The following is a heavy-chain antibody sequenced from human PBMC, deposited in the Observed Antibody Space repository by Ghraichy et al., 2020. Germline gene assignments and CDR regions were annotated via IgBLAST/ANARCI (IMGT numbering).Heavy chain of an antibody. V-gene: IGHV3-7*03. J-gene: IGHJ3*02. CDR2: IKQDGSEK. CDR3: ARPGLVDAFDI. CDR1: GFTFSIYW. D-gene: IGHD6-19*01. Sequence: GGSLRLSCAASGFTFSIYWMNWVRQAPGKGLEWVANIKQDGSEKHYVGSVKGRFTISRDNAKNSLYLQMNSLRADDTAVYYCARPGLVDAFDIWGQGTMVTVSS.